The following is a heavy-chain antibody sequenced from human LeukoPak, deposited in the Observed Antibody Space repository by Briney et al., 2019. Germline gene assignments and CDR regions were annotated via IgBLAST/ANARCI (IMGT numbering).Heavy chain of an antibody. D-gene: IGHD5-12*01. J-gene: IGHJ4*02. CDR3: ARDLGYDSDY. Sequence: GGSLRLSCAASGFTLSSYAMSWVRQAPGKGLEWVSYISSSSSTIYYADSLKGRFTISRDNAKNSLYLQMNSLRAEDTAVYYCARDLGYDSDYWGQGTLVTVSS. CDR1: GFTLSSYA. CDR2: ISSSSSTI. V-gene: IGHV3-48*04.